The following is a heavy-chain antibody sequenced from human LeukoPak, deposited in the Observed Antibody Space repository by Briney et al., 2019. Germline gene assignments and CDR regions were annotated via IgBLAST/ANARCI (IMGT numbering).Heavy chain of an antibody. CDR1: GFTFSDYY. J-gene: IGHJ6*02. D-gene: IGHD1-14*01. Sequence: PGGSLRLSCAASGFTFSDYYMSWLRQAPGKGLEWVSYISSSGSTIYYADSVKGRFTISRDNAKNSLYLQMNSLRAEDTAVYYCARDRNLHYYGMDVWGQGTTVTVSS. CDR3: ARDRNLHYYGMDV. CDR2: ISSSGSTI. V-gene: IGHV3-11*01.